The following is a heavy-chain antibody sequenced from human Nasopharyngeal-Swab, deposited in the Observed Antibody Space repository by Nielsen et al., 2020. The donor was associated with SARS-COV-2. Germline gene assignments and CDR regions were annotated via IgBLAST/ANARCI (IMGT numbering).Heavy chain of an antibody. D-gene: IGHD1-14*01. J-gene: IGHJ3*02. CDR2: ISSSSSYT. V-gene: IGHV3-11*05. CDR1: GFTFSDYY. Sequence: GESLKISCAASGFTFSDYYMSWIRQAPGKGLEWVSYISSSSSYTNYADSVKGRFTISRDNAKNSLYLQMNSLRAEDTAVYYCAKDTGLVSGAFDIWGQGTMVTVSS. CDR3: AKDTGLVSGAFDI.